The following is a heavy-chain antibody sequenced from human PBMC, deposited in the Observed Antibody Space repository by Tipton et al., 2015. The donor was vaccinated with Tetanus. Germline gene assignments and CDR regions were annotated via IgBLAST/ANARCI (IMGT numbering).Heavy chain of an antibody. CDR3: AGSQSWFAFDI. CDR2: IYSSGSA. D-gene: IGHD3-10*01. V-gene: IGHV4-61*01. Sequence: LRLSCTVSGGSVNDGRSYWTWIRQPPGKGLEWIGNIYSSGSANYNPPLRSRVTISVAASKDRFSLKMISVTPADTAVYYCAGSQSWFAFDIWGQGTIVTVSS. J-gene: IGHJ3*02. CDR1: GGSVNDGRSY.